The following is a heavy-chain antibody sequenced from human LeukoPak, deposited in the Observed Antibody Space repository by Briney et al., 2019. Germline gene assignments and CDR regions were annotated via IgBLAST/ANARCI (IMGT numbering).Heavy chain of an antibody. J-gene: IGHJ4*02. V-gene: IGHV3-7*01. CDR3: GRNVYRTFDS. CDR2: IKQDGSEK. Sequence: PGGSLRLSCAASGFTFSTYWMSWVRQAPGKGLEWVANIKQDGSEKYYVDSVKDRFTISRDNAKNSLYLQMNSLRIEDTAVYYCGRNVYRTFDSWDQGTLVTVSS. CDR1: GFTFSTYW. D-gene: IGHD1-14*01.